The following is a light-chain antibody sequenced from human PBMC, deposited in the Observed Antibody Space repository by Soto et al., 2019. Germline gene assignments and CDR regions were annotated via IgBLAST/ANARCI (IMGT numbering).Light chain of an antibody. J-gene: IGKJ1*01. CDR3: QQYGSSPPWT. CDR1: QSVSSNY. Sequence: EIMLTQSPGTLSLSPGERATLSCRASQSVSSNYLAWYQQKPGQAPRLLIYNASSRATGIPDRFSGSGSGTDFTLNISRLEPEDFAVYYCQQYGSSPPWTFGQGTKVEI. V-gene: IGKV3-20*01. CDR2: NAS.